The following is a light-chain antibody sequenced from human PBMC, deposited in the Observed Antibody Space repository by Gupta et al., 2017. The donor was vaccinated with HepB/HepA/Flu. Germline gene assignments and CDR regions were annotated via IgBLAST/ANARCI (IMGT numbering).Light chain of an antibody. J-gene: IGKJ2*01. CDR1: QSISSY. CDR2: AAS. Sequence: DIQMTQSPSSLSASVGDRVTITCRASQSISSYLNWYQQKPGKAPKLLIYAASSLQSGVPSRFSGSGSGTDFTLTISSLQPEDFATYYSQQSYSTPPGHTFRQGTKLEIK. V-gene: IGKV1-39*01. CDR3: QQSYSTPPGHT.